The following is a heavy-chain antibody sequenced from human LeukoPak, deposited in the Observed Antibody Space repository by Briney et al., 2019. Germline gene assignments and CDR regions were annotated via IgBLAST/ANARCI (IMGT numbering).Heavy chain of an antibody. Sequence: PGGSLRLSCAASGFTFSSYGMHWVRQAPGKGLEWVAVISYDGSNKYYADSVKGRFTISRDNSKNTLYLQMNSLRAEDTAVYYCARDSGSGSYSGYWGLGTLVTVSS. CDR1: GFTFSSYG. CDR2: ISYDGSNK. V-gene: IGHV3-30*03. CDR3: ARDSGSGSYSGY. D-gene: IGHD3-10*01. J-gene: IGHJ4*02.